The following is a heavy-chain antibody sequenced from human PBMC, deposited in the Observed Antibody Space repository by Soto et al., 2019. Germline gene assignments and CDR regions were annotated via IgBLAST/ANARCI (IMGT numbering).Heavy chain of an antibody. CDR2: INNDGTTT. CDR3: VRGYSGTYRIDY. J-gene: IGHJ4*02. Sequence: LRLSCAASGLTFSSYWMHWVRQAPGKGLVWVSRINNDGTTTTYADSVKGRFTISRDDAKNTLYLEMNSLRVEDTAVYYCVRGYSGTYRIDYWGQGTPVTVSS. D-gene: IGHD1-26*01. V-gene: IGHV3-74*01. CDR1: GLTFSSYW.